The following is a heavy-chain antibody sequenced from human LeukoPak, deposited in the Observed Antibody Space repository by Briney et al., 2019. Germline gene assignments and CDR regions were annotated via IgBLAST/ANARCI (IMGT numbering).Heavy chain of an antibody. J-gene: IGHJ4*02. D-gene: IGHD3-22*01. V-gene: IGHV3-21*01. CDR1: GFTFSSYS. CDR3: ARVSRPASSPHAYYYDSSGYHLYYFDY. CDR2: ISSSSSYI. Sequence: GGSLRLSCAASGFTFSSYSMNWVRQAPGKGLEWVSSISSSSSYIYYADSVKGRFTISRDNAKNSLYLQMNSLRAEDTAVYYCARVSRPASSPHAYYYDSSGYHLYYFDYWGQGTLVTVSS.